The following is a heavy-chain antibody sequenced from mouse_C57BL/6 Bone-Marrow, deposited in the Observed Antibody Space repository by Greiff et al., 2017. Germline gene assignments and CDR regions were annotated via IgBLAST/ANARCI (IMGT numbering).Heavy chain of an antibody. CDR2: IYPRDGST. J-gene: IGHJ1*03. Sequence: QVQLQQSGPELVKPGASVKLSCKASGYTFTSYDINWVKQRPGRGLEWIGWIYPRDGSTKYNEKFKGKATLNVDPSSSTAYMELHSLTSADSAVYFCARLEFDGSSGDWYFDVWGTGTTVTVSS. CDR3: ARLEFDGSSGDWYFDV. D-gene: IGHD1-1*01. CDR1: GYTFTSYD. V-gene: IGHV1-85*01.